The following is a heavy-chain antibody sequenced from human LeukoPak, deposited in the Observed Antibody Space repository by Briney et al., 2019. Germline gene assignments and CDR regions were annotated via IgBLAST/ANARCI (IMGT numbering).Heavy chain of an antibody. V-gene: IGHV3-30*04. CDR2: ISYDGSNK. Sequence: GGSLRLSCAASGFTFSSYAMHWVRQAPGKGLEWVAVISYDGSNKYYADSVKGRFTISRDNSKNTLYLQMNSLRAEDTAVYYCATSITMIVVSPWGQGTLVTVSS. D-gene: IGHD3-22*01. CDR1: GFTFSSYA. CDR3: ATSITMIVVSP. J-gene: IGHJ5*02.